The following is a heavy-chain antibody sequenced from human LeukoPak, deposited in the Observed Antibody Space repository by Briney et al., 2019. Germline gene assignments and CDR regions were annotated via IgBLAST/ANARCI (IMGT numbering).Heavy chain of an antibody. CDR2: IYYSGST. CDR1: GGSISSYY. J-gene: IGHJ4*02. CDR3: ARLDIVEYYFDY. D-gene: IGHD2-2*03. Sequence: SETLSLTCTVSGGSISSYYWSWIRQPPGKGLEWIGYIYYSGSTNYNPSLKSRVTISVDTPKNQFSLKLSSVTAADTAVYYCARLDIVEYYFDYWGQGTLVTVSS. V-gene: IGHV4-59*08.